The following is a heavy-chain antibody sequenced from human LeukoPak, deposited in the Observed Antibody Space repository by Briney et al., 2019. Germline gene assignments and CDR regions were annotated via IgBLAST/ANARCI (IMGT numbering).Heavy chain of an antibody. CDR1: GYTFTSYY. D-gene: IGHD2-2*01. V-gene: IGHV1-46*01. J-gene: IGHJ6*02. CDR2: INPSGGST. CDR3: AREPLALVVPAAEYYYYGMDV. Sequence: GASVKVSCKASGYTFTSYYMHWVRQAPGQGLEWMGIINPSGGSTNYAQKFQGRVTMTTDTSTSTAYMELRSLRSDDTAVYYCAREPLALVVPAAEYYYYGMDVWGQGTTVTVSS.